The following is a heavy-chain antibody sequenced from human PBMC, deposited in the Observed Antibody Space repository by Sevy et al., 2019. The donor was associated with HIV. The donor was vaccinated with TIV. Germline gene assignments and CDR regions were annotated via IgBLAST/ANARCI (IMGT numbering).Heavy chain of an antibody. D-gene: IGHD3-9*01. CDR1: GFTFSSYS. J-gene: IGHJ6*03. V-gene: IGHV3-21*01. CDR3: ARVRDYDILTGYYYYYYYYMDV. CDR2: ISSSSSYI. Sequence: GGSLRLSCAASGFTFSSYSMNWVRQAPGKGLEWVSSISSSSSYIYYADSVKGRFTISRDNAKNSLYLQMNSLRAEDTAVYYCARVRDYDILTGYYYYYYYYMDVWGKGTTVTVSS.